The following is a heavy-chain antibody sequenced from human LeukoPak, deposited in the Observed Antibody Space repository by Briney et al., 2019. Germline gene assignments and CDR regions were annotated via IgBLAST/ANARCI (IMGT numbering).Heavy chain of an antibody. CDR2: IYYSGST. D-gene: IGHD5-18*01. Sequence: SQTLSLTCTVSGGSISSGDYYWSWIRQSPGKGLEWIGYIYYSGSTYYNPSLKSRVTISVDTSKNQFSLKLSSVTAADTAVYYCARGGYSYGTGIDYWGQGTLVTVSS. J-gene: IGHJ4*02. CDR3: ARGGYSYGTGIDY. V-gene: IGHV4-30-4*08. CDR1: GGSISSGDYY.